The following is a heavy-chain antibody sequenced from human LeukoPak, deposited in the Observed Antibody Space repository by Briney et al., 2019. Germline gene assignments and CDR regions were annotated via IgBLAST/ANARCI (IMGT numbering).Heavy chain of an antibody. CDR3: AKERQTGDYFTSDF. CDR2: INGRGDST. Sequence: GGSLRLSCAASGFSFSTYTMNWVRLAPGKGLEWVSAINGRGDSTFYADSMKGQFTISRDNSKSTVYLQMNSLRADDTAVYYCAKERQTGDYFTSDFWGQGTLVTVSS. J-gene: IGHJ4*02. D-gene: IGHD4-17*01. V-gene: IGHV3-23*01. CDR1: GFSFSTYT.